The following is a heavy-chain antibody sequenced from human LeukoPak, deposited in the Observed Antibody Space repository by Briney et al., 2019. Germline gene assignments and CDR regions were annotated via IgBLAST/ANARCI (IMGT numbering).Heavy chain of an antibody. J-gene: IGHJ4*02. V-gene: IGHV3-30*04. D-gene: IGHD1-1*01. CDR3: ANLRGNNWYIEY. CDR1: GFTFSDYA. CDR2: VSYDGRNT. Sequence: PGGSLRLSCAASGFTFSDYAMHWVRQAPGKGLEWVAVVSYDGRNTYYVDSVKGRFTVSRDNSKNTLYLQMNNLRVEDTAVYYCANLRGNNWYIEYWGQGTLVTVSS.